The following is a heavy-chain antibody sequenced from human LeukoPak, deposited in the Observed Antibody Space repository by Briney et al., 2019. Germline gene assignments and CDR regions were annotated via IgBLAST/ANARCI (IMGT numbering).Heavy chain of an antibody. CDR2: ISSSSSYI. D-gene: IGHD4-17*01. V-gene: IGHV3-21*01. CDR1: GFTFSSYS. J-gene: IGHJ4*02. Sequence: GGSLRLSCAASGFTFSSYSMNWVRQAPGKGLEWVSSISSSSSYIYYADSVKGRFTISRDNAKNSLYLQMNSLRAEDTAVYYCASDYGESPAFDYWGQGTLVTVSS. CDR3: ASDYGESPAFDY.